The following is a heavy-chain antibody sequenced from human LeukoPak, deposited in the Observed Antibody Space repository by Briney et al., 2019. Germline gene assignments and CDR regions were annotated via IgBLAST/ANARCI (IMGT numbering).Heavy chain of an antibody. CDR3: AKGDGYGFDY. CDR1: GFIFSNSV. CDR2: IRKDGSGT. J-gene: IGHJ4*02. V-gene: IGHV3-30*02. Sequence: PGGSLRLSCVASGFIFSNSVMHWVRQAPGKGLEWVAFIRKDGSGTYYADSVKGRFTISRDNSKNTVHLQMSSLGAEDTAVYYCAKGDGYGFDYWGQGSLVTVSS. D-gene: IGHD3-10*01.